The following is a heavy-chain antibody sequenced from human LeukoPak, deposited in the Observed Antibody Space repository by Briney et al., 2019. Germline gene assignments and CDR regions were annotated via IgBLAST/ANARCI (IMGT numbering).Heavy chain of an antibody. V-gene: IGHV1-18*01. CDR3: ARDPSNTSGWYIYFDF. CDR2: ISTYNGDT. J-gene: IGHJ4*02. Sequence: ASVKVSCKTSGYSFTHYAISWVRQAPGQGLEWMGWISTYNGDTKYAQKLQGRFTMTSDTSTSTAYMELRSPTSDDTAVYYCARDPSNTSGWYIYFDFWGQGTLVTVSS. CDR1: GYSFTHYA. D-gene: IGHD6-19*01.